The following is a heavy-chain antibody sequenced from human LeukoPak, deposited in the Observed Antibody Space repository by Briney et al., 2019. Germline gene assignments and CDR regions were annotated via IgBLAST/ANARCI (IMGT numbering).Heavy chain of an antibody. CDR3: AKDCYHYYGSGSSGENYFDY. D-gene: IGHD3-10*01. Sequence: GGSLRLSCAASGFTFSSYAMSWVRQAPGKGLEWVSAISGSGGSTYYADSVKGRFTISRDNSKNTLYLQMNSLRAEDTAVYYCAKDCYHYYGSGSSGENYFDYWGQGTLVTVSS. V-gene: IGHV3-23*01. CDR1: GFTFSSYA. CDR2: ISGSGGST. J-gene: IGHJ4*02.